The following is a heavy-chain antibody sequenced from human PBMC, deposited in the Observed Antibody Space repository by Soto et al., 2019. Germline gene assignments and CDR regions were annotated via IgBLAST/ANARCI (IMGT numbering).Heavy chain of an antibody. CDR2: INHSGST. CDR1: GGSFSGYY. D-gene: IGHD5-12*01. V-gene: IGHV4-34*01. CDR3: ARGLFIVATDDAFDI. J-gene: IGHJ3*02. Sequence: PSETLSLTCAVYGGSFSGYYGSWIRQPPGKGLEWIGEINHSGSTNYNPSLKSRVTISVDTSKNQFSLKLSSVTAADTAVYYCARGLFIVATDDAFDIWGQGTMVTVSS.